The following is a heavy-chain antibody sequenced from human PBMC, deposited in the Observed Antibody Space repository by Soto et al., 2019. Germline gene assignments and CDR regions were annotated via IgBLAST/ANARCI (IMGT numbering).Heavy chain of an antibody. Sequence: VQLVESGGGVVQPGRSLRLSCAASGFTFSDYAMHWVRQAPGKGLEWVAVVSHDGRNTHYADSVKGRFTISRDSSKNTGSLEMTSLGAEDTAVYYCAKGGRQWLVTSDFNYWGQGALGTVSS. CDR1: GFTFSDYA. CDR2: VSHDGRNT. J-gene: IGHJ4*02. D-gene: IGHD6-19*01. CDR3: AKGGRQWLVTSDFNY. V-gene: IGHV3-30*18.